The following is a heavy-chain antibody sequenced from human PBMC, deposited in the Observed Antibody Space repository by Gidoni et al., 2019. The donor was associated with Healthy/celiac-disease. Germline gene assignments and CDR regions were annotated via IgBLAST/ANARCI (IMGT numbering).Heavy chain of an antibody. V-gene: IGHV1-69*01. D-gene: IGHD4-17*01. CDR3: ASSDYGDYLPPQSFDY. J-gene: IGHJ4*02. Sequence: QVQLVQSGAEVKKPGSSVKVSCKASGGTFRSYAISWVRQAPGQGLEWMGGIIPIFGTANYAQKFQGRVTITADESTSTAYMELSSLRSEDTAVYYCASSDYGDYLPPQSFDYWGQGTLVTVSS. CDR1: GGTFRSYA. CDR2: IIPIFGTA.